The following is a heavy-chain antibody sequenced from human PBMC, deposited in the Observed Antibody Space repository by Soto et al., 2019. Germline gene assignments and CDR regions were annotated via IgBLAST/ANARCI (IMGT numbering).Heavy chain of an antibody. CDR2: TYYRSKWYN. J-gene: IGHJ6*03. CDR1: GDSVSSNSAA. Sequence: QSQTLSLTCAISGDSVSSNSAAWNWIRQSPSRGLEWLGRTYYRSKWYNDYAVSVKSRITINPDTSKNQFSLQLNSVTPEDTAVYYCARGGVAGTERYYYYMDVWGKGTTVTVSS. D-gene: IGHD6-19*01. V-gene: IGHV6-1*01. CDR3: ARGGVAGTERYYYYMDV.